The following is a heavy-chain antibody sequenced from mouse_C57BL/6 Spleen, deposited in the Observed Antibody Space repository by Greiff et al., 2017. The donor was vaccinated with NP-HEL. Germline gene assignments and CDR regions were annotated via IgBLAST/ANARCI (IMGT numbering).Heavy chain of an antibody. J-gene: IGHJ3*01. CDR2: IHPNSGST. Sequence: QVQLKQPGAELVKPGASVKLSCKASGYTFTSYWMHWVKQRPGQGLEWIGMIHPNSGSTNYNEKFKSKATLTVDKSSGTAYMQLSSLTSEDSAVYYCARTFAYWGQGTLVTVSA. CDR3: ARTFAY. CDR1: GYTFTSYW. V-gene: IGHV1-64*01.